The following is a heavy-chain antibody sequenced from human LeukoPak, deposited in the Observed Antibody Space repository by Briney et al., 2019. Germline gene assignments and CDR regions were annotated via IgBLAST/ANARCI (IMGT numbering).Heavy chain of an antibody. V-gene: IGHV3-23*01. CDR3: AKLHSATMTADLDH. D-gene: IGHD1/OR15-1a*01. J-gene: IGHJ4*02. Sequence: GGSLRLSCAASGFTFSGSAMSWVRQAPGKGLEWVSGISIGGDYTYYADSVKGRFTISRDNSKNTLSLQMSNLRAEDTAIYYCAKLHSATMTADLDHWGQGTLVTVSS. CDR1: GFTFSGSA. CDR2: ISIGGDYT.